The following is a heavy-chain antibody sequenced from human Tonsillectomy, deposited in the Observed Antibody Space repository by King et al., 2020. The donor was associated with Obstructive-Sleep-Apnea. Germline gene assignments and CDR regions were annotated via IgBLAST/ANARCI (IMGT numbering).Heavy chain of an antibody. V-gene: IGHV3-7*03. J-gene: IGHJ4*02. CDR2: IKQDGSEK. CDR3: AREESSSWYSEVDY. CDR1: GFTFSSYW. D-gene: IGHD6-13*01. Sequence: VQLVESGGGLVQPGGSLRLSCAASGFTFSSYWMSWVRQAPGKGLEWVANIKQDGSEKFYVASVKGRLTISRDNAKNSLYLQMNSLRAEDTAVYYCAREESSSWYSEVDYWGQGTLVTVSS.